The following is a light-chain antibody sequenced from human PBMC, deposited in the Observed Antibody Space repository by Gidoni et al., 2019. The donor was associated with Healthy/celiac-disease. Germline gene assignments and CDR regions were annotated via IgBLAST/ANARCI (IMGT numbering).Light chain of an antibody. Sequence: DIQMTQSPSTLSASVGDRVTITCRASQSISSWLAWYQQKPGKAPKLLIDKASSLERGVPSRFSGSGSGTEFTLTSSSLQPDDFATYYCQQYNSYWTFGQGTKVEIK. CDR1: QSISSW. CDR3: QQYNSYWT. V-gene: IGKV1-5*03. J-gene: IGKJ1*01. CDR2: KAS.